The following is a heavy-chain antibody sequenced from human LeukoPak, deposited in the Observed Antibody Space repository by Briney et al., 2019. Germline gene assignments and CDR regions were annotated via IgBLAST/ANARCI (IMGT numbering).Heavy chain of an antibody. Sequence: SETLSLTCNVSGGSISSYYWSWIRQPPGRGLEWIGYIYYSGSTNYNPSLGSRVTISVDTSKNQFSLKLSSVTAADTAVYYCARGRGDTFDYWGQGTLVTVSS. CDR3: ARGRGDTFDY. J-gene: IGHJ4*02. V-gene: IGHV4-59*08. D-gene: IGHD5-18*01. CDR1: GGSISSYY. CDR2: IYYSGST.